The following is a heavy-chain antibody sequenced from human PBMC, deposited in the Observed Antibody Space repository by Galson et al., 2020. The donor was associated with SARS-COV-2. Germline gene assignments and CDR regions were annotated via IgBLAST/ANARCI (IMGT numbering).Heavy chain of an antibody. CDR3: ARDRTDSSGYFDY. D-gene: IGHD3-22*01. CDR2: ISYAGSNT. CDR1: GFTFSTYA. V-gene: IGHV3-30*01. J-gene: IGHJ4*02. Sequence: GESLQISCAASGFTFSTYAMHWVRQAPGKVLEWVAAISYAGSNTYYADSVKGRFTISRDNSKNTLYLQMNSLRAEDTAVYYCARDRTDSSGYFDYWGQGTLVTVSS.